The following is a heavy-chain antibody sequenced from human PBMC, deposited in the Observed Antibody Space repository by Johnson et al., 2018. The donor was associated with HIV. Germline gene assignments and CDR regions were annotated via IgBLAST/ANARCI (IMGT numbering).Heavy chain of an antibody. CDR2: ISGGGGST. V-gene: IGHV3-23*04. CDR3: ARDGRGEQLVDQGDAFDI. Sequence: EVQLVESGGGVVQPGRSLRLSCAASGFTFSDYYMSWIRQAPGRGLEWVSAISGGGGSTYYADSVKGRFTISRDNSKNSLYLQLNSLRAEDKALYFCARDGRGEQLVDQGDAFDIWGQGTMVTVSS. D-gene: IGHD6-6*01. J-gene: IGHJ3*02. CDR1: GFTFSDYY.